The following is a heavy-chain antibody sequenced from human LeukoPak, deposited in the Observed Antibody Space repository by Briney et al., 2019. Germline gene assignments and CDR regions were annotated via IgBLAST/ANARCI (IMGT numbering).Heavy chain of an antibody. J-gene: IGHJ6*02. V-gene: IGHV4-59*06. Sequence: SETLSLTCTVSGGSISSYYWSWIRQPPGKGLEWIGYIYYSGSTYYNPSLKSRVTLSVDTSKNQFSLKLSSVTAADTAVYYCARDSPYDYEAYGMDVWGQGTTVTVSS. CDR3: ARDSPYDYEAYGMDV. CDR2: IYYSGST. CDR1: GGSISSYY. D-gene: IGHD3-16*01.